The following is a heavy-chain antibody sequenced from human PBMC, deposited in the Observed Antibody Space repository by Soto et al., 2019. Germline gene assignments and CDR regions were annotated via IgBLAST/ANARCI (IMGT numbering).Heavy chain of an antibody. V-gene: IGHV5-51*01. CDR2: IYPSDSDS. J-gene: IGHJ4*02. Sequence: PGESLKISCKGSGYNFAGYWIAWVRQMPGKGLELMGIIYPSDSDSRYRPSFQGQVTISADKSISSAYLQWSSLRASDTAMYYCARGGVSTRTFDYWGQGTPVTVSS. D-gene: IGHD3-3*01. CDR3: ARGGVSTRTFDY. CDR1: GYNFAGYW.